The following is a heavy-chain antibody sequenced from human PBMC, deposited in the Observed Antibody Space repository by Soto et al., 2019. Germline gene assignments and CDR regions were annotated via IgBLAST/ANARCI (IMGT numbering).Heavy chain of an antibody. V-gene: IGHV5-10-1*01. CDR3: ATGFIVANPYVMDF. Sequence: DSMQISCKGSGYSFTSYWISWVRQMPGKGLERMGRIDPSDSYTNYSPSFQGHVTISADKSISTAYLQWSSLKASDTAMYYCATGFIVANPYVMDFCGQGTTVTGS. CDR2: IDPSDSYT. D-gene: IGHD5-12*01. J-gene: IGHJ6*02. CDR1: GYSFTSYW.